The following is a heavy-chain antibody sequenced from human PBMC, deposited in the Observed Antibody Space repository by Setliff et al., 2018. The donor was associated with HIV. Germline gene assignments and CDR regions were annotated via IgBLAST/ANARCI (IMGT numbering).Heavy chain of an antibody. CDR3: TSRSRAAAGMLSYYYMDV. Sequence: GGSLRLSYAASGFTFSGYSMNWVRQAPGKGLEWVSYISSGSSTIHYADSVKGRFTISRDDAKNSLYLQMNGLRAEDTAIYYCTSRSRAAAGMLSYYYMDVWGKGTTVTVSS. CDR2: ISSGSSTI. D-gene: IGHD6-13*01. CDR1: GFTFSGYS. V-gene: IGHV3-48*01. J-gene: IGHJ6*03.